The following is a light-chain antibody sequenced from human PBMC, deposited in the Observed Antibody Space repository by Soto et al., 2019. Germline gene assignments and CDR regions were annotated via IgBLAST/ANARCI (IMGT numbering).Light chain of an antibody. Sequence: QSVLTQPASVSGSPGQSITISCTGTNSDIGSYDYVSWYQHHPDKAPKLMIYDVRNRPSGVSNRFSGSKSGNTASLTISGLQAEDEADYYCSSYTSSSTHVVFGGGTKLTVL. CDR1: NSDIGSYDY. CDR3: SSYTSSSTHVV. J-gene: IGLJ2*01. V-gene: IGLV2-14*03. CDR2: DVR.